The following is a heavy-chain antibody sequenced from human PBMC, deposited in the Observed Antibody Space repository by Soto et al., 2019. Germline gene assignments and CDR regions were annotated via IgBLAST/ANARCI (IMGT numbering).Heavy chain of an antibody. CDR1: GFSFSTHG. Sequence: QVQLVESGGGVVRPGRSLRLSCAATGFSFSTHGMHWVRQAPGKGLEWVAVIVNDGSEQQYADSVKGRFTISRDNARNILYLQMNNLRAEDTALYYCARDDLYVDNGLDFWGQGTLVTVSS. J-gene: IGHJ4*02. V-gene: IGHV3-33*01. CDR3: ARDDLYVDNGLDF. CDR2: IVNDGSEQ. D-gene: IGHD3-10*02.